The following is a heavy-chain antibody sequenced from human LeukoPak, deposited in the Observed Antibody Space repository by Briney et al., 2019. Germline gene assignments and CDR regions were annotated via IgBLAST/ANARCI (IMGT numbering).Heavy chain of an antibody. Sequence: PSETLSLTCTVSGDSVTSGSYSWSWLRQPAGKGLEWIGRIYTSENTKYNPSLKSRVTISVDKAKNQFSLKVSSVTAADTAVYYCARDRLESGFGYYSHYMDVWGKGTTVTVSS. D-gene: IGHD3-3*01. CDR2: IYTSENT. J-gene: IGHJ6*03. V-gene: IGHV4-61*02. CDR1: GDSVTSGSYS. CDR3: ARDRLESGFGYYSHYMDV.